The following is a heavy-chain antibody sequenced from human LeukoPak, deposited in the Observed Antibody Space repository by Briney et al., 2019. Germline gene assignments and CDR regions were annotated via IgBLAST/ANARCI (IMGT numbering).Heavy chain of an antibody. CDR2: ISYDGSNK. D-gene: IGHD3-22*01. J-gene: IGHJ4*02. CDR1: GFTFSSYG. CDR3: AKDRRYYDSSGYPDY. V-gene: IGHV3-30*18. Sequence: PGRSLRLSCAASGFTFSSYGMHWVPQAPGKGLEWVAVISYDGSNKYYADSVKGRFTISRDNSKNTLYLQMNSLRAEDTAVYYCAKDRRYYDSSGYPDYWGQGTLVTVSS.